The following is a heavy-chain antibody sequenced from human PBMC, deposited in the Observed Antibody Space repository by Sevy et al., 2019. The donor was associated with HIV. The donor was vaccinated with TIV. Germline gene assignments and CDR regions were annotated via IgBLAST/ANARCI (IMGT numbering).Heavy chain of an antibody. CDR3: AKDLSSSWHYYYGMDV. J-gene: IGHJ6*02. Sequence: GGSLRLSCAASGFTFSSYGMHWVRQAPGKGLEWVAVISYDGSNKHYADSVKGRFTISRDNSKNTLYLQMNSLRAEDTAVYYCAKDLSSSWHYYYGMDVWGQGTTVTVS. CDR1: GFTFSSYG. CDR2: ISYDGSNK. V-gene: IGHV3-30*18.